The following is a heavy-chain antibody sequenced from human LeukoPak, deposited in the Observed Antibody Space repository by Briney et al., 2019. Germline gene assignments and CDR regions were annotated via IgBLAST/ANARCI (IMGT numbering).Heavy chain of an antibody. Sequence: SQTLFLTCTVSGGSISSGSYYWSWIRQPAGKGLEWIGRIYTSGSTNYNPSLKCRVTISVDTSKNQFSLKLSSVTAADTAVYYCARGLREQWLVNGPFDYWGQGTLVTVSS. CDR1: GGSISSGSYY. CDR3: ARGLREQWLVNGPFDY. CDR2: IYTSGST. J-gene: IGHJ4*02. V-gene: IGHV4-61*02. D-gene: IGHD6-19*01.